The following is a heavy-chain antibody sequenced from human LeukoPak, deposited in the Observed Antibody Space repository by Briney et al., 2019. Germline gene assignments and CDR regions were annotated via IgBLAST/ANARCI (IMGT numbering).Heavy chain of an antibody. CDR1: GGTFSSYA. D-gene: IGHD6-6*01. CDR2: IIPIFGTA. V-gene: IGHV1-69*05. Sequence: SVKVSCKASGGTFSSYAISWVRQAPGQGLEWMGGIIPIFGTANYAQKFQGRVTITTDESTSTAYMELSSLRSEDTAVYYCARSSIAARRGYYFDYWGQGTLVTVSS. CDR3: ARSSIAARRGYYFDY. J-gene: IGHJ4*02.